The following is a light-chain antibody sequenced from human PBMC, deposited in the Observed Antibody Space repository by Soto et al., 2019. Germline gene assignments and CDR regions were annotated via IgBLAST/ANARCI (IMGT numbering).Light chain of an antibody. J-gene: IGKJ4*01. CDR2: WAS. CDR3: QQYDRTPLT. V-gene: IGKV4-1*01. Sequence: DIVMTQSPDSLAVSLGERATINCKSSQNLLYSSNNKNYLAWYQQKPGQPPKLLIYWASTRESGVPDRFSGSGPGTDFTLTISSLQAEDVAVYYCQQYDRTPLTFGGGTKVEIK. CDR1: QNLLYSSNNKNY.